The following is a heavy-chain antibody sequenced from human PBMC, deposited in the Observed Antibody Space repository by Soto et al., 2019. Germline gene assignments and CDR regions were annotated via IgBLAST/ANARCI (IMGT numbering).Heavy chain of an antibody. CDR3: AKGAIWRPTDRYYYYYYMDV. D-gene: IGHD6-25*01. J-gene: IGHJ6*03. V-gene: IGHV3-23*01. CDR2: ISGSGGST. CDR1: GFTFSSYA. Sequence: GGSLRLSCAASGFTFSSYAMSWVRQAPGKGLEWVSAISGSGGSTYYADSVKGRFTISRDNSKNTLYLQMNSLRAEDTAVYYCAKGAIWRPTDRYYYYYYMDVWGKGTTVTVSS.